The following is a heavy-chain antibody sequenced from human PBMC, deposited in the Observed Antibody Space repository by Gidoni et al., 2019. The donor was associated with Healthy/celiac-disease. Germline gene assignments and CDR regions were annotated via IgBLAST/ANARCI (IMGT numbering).Heavy chain of an antibody. CDR3: ARQVVPTTINWFDP. CDR1: GDSFANYW. Sequence: EVQLKQYGAAVKKPGESLKISCKGSGDSFANYWITWVRQMPGKGLEWMGNIDPSDSYTNYSPSFQGHVTSSAAKSIGTAYLQWSSLKSSDTAMYYCARQVVPTTINWFDPWGQGTLVTVSA. CDR2: IDPSDSYT. V-gene: IGHV5-10-1*03. D-gene: IGHD2-2*02. J-gene: IGHJ5*02.